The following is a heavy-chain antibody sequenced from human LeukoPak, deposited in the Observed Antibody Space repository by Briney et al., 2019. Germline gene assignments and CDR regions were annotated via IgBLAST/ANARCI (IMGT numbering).Heavy chain of an antibody. CDR2: IYHSGST. J-gene: IGHJ5*02. CDR3: ARALYGVLGNWFDP. CDR1: GGSISSSNW. D-gene: IGHD4-17*01. Sequence: PSGTLSLTCAVSGGSISSSNWWSWVRPPPGKGLEWIGEIYHSGSTNYNPSLKSRVTISVDKSKNQFSLKLSSVTAADTAVYYCARALYGVLGNWFDPWGQGTLVAVSS. V-gene: IGHV4-4*02.